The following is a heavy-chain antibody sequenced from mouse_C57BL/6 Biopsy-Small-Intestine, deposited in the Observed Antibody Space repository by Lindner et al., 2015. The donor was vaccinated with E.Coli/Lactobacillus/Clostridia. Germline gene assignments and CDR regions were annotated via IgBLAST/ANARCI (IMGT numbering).Heavy chain of an antibody. V-gene: IGHV5-17*01. J-gene: IGHJ2*01. Sequence: VQLQESGGGLVKPGGSLKLSCAASGFTFSDYGMHWVRQAPEKGLEWVAYISSGSSTIYYADTVKGRFTISRDNAKNTLFLQMTSLRSEDTAMYYCATRDYDGYYSDYWGHGTTLTVSS. D-gene: IGHD2-3*01. CDR3: ATRDYDGYYSDY. CDR1: GFTFSDYG. CDR2: ISSGSSTI.